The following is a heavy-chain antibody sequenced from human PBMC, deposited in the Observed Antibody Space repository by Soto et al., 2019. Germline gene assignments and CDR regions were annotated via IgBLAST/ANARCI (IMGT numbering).Heavy chain of an antibody. CDR1: GGSITSYY. V-gene: IGHV4-4*07. CDR2: IYTSGST. J-gene: IGHJ3*02. Sequence: TATLSLTCPVSGGSITSYYWSWILQPAGKGLEWIGRIYTSGSTNYNPSLKSRVTMSVDTSKNQFSLKLSSVTAADTAVYYCASTRRGGATHAFDIWGQGTMVT. CDR3: ASTRRGGATHAFDI.